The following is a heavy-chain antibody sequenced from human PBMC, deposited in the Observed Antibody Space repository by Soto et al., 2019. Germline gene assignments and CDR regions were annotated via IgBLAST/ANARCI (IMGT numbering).Heavy chain of an antibody. V-gene: IGHV3-33*01. D-gene: IGHD5-18*01. J-gene: IGHJ4*02. CDR2: IWYDGSNK. CDR3: ARETQLWSRLIDY. Sequence: HPGGSLRLSCAASGFTFSSYGMHWVRQAPGKGLEWVAVIWYDGSNKYYADSVKGRFTISRDNSKNTLYLQMNSLRAEDTAVYYCARETQLWSRLIDYWGQGTLVTVSS. CDR1: GFTFSSYG.